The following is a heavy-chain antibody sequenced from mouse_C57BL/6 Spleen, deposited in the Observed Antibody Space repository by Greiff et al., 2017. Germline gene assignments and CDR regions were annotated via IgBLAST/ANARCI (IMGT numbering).Heavy chain of an antibody. J-gene: IGHJ4*01. V-gene: IGHV1-39*01. CDR3: ARSRYSNHYAMDY. CDR1: GYSFTDYN. Sequence: VHVKQSGPELVKPGASVKISCKASGYSFTDYNMNWVKQSNGKSLEWIGVINPNYGTTSYNQKFKGKATLTVDQSSSTAYMQLNSLTSEDSAVYYCARSRYSNHYAMDYWGQGTSVTVSS. D-gene: IGHD2-5*01. CDR2: INPNYGTT.